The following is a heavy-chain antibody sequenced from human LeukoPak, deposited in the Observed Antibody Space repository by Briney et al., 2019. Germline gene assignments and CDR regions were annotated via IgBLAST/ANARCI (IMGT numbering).Heavy chain of an antibody. CDR2: ISWNSGSI. Sequence: LSLTCTVSGGSISSYYWSWIRQPPGKGLEWVSGISWNSGSIGYADSVKGRFTISRDNAKNSLYLQMNSLRAEDTALYYCAKDRLMYYDSSGYLVDYWGQGTLVTVSS. CDR3: AKDRLMYYDSSGYLVDY. J-gene: IGHJ4*02. V-gene: IGHV3-9*01. CDR1: GGSISSYY. D-gene: IGHD3-22*01.